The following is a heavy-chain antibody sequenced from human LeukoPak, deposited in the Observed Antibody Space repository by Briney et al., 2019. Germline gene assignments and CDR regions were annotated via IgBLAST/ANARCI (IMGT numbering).Heavy chain of an antibody. J-gene: IGHJ4*02. CDR1: GGSISSYY. Sequence: SETLSLTCTVSGGSISSYYWSWIRQPAGKKLEWIGRIYTTGSTNYNPSLKSRVIMSVDTSKNQFSLKLSSVTAADTAVYYCARVPTIFGVIDYWGQGTLVTVSS. D-gene: IGHD3-3*01. V-gene: IGHV4-4*07. CDR2: IYTTGST. CDR3: ARVPTIFGVIDY.